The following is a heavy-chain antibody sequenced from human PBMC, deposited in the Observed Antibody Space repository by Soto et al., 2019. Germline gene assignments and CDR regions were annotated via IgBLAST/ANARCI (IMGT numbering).Heavy chain of an antibody. V-gene: IGHV1-18*01. CDR3: ARDGYSSGWTTDVYWFDP. D-gene: IGHD6-19*01. Sequence: ASVKVSCKASGYTFTSYGISWVRQAPGQGLEWMGWTSAYNGNTNYAQKLQGRVTMTTDTSTSTAYMELRSLRSDDTAVYHCARDGYSSGWTTDVYWFDPWGQGTLVTVSS. CDR1: GYTFTSYG. CDR2: TSAYNGNT. J-gene: IGHJ5*02.